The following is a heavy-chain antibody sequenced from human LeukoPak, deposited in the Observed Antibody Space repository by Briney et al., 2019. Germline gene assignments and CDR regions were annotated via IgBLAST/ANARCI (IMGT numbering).Heavy chain of an antibody. D-gene: IGHD3-10*01. Sequence: GGFLRLSCAASEFTFGDYAMNWVRQAPGKGLEWVSVVSSSGATTYYADSVKGRFTISRDVSKNTLYLQMSSLRADDTAVYYCAKGILRRVPYHYAMDVWVQGTTVTVFS. CDR3: AKGILRRVPYHYAMDV. J-gene: IGHJ6*02. CDR1: EFTFGDYA. CDR2: VSSSGATT. V-gene: IGHV3-23*01.